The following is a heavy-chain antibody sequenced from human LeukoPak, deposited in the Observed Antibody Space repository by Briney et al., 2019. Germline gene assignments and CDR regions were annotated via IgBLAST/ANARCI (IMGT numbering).Heavy chain of an antibody. CDR2: IYYSGST. V-gene: IGHV4-59*01. CDR1: GGSFRGYY. J-gene: IGHJ4*02. CDR3: ARGLYCSGGSCYPGYFDY. D-gene: IGHD2-15*01. Sequence: PSETLSLTCAVYGGSFRGYYWSWIRQPPGKGLEWIGYIYYSGSTNYNPSLKSRVTISVDTSKNQFSLKLSSVTAADTAVYYCARGLYCSGGSCYPGYFDYWGQGTLVTVSS.